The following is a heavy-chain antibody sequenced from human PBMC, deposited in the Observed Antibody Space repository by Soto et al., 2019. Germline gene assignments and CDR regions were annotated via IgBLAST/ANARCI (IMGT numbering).Heavy chain of an antibody. Sequence: GGSLRLSCAASGFTFDDYAMHWVRQAPGKGLEWVSGISWNSGSIGYADSVKGRFTISRDNAKNSLYLQMNSLRAEDTALYYCAKDGYYGSGSYYNGNWVWGQGTLVTVSS. V-gene: IGHV3-9*01. CDR3: AKDGYYGSGSYYNGNWV. CDR2: ISWNSGSI. CDR1: GFTFDDYA. D-gene: IGHD3-10*01. J-gene: IGHJ4*02.